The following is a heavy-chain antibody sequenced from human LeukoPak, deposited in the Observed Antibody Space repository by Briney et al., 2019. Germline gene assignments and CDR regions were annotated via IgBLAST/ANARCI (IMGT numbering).Heavy chain of an antibody. Sequence: GGSLRLSCAASGFTVSSNYMSWVRQAPGKGLEWVSVIYSGGSTYYADSVKGRFTISRDNSKNTLYLQMNSLRAEDTAVYYCARGAGAYGPRYFQHWGQGTLVTVSS. CDR2: IYSGGST. V-gene: IGHV3-66*01. J-gene: IGHJ1*01. D-gene: IGHD4-17*01. CDR1: GFTVSSNY. CDR3: ARGAGAYGPRYFQH.